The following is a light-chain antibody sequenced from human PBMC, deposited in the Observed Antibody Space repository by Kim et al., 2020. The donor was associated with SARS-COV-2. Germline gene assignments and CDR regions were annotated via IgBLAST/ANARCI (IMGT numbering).Light chain of an antibody. CDR1: TGPFTSSHF. CDR2: DTT. V-gene: IGLV7-46*01. CDR3: LLSYSGVWV. J-gene: IGLJ3*02. Sequence: PGETVTLTCSSSTGPFTSSHFPYWFQQRPGQAPRTLISDTTNTHSWTPARFSGSLLGDKAALTLSGAQPEDEADYYCLLSYSGVWVFGGGTQLTVL.